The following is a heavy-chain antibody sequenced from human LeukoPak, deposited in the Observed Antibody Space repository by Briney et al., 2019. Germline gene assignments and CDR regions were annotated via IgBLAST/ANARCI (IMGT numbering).Heavy chain of an antibody. J-gene: IGHJ6*02. D-gene: IGHD1-14*01. Sequence: PGGSLRLSCAASGFTLSTYEMNWVRQAPGKGLEWVAYIGRYGVTTYYADSVKGRFTISGDNAKNSLNLQVNSLRAEDTAVYYCATLSDRNFYYSYGLDVWGQGTTVTVS. V-gene: IGHV3-48*03. CDR1: GFTLSTYE. CDR2: IGRYGVTT. CDR3: ATLSDRNFYYSYGLDV.